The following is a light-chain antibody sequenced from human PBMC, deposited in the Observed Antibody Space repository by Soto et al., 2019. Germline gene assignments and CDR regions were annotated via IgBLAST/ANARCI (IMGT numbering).Light chain of an antibody. V-gene: IGKV3-11*01. Sequence: EFGLTQSPGTLSLSPGYRATLSCRASQSIRSSLAWYQQKPGQAPRLLIYETSTRATGIPARFSGSGSGTDFTLTIFSLKTEDSAVYYCQQRGEWPPGATFGQGTRLEIK. CDR2: ETS. CDR3: QQRGEWPPGAT. CDR1: QSIRSS. J-gene: IGKJ5*01.